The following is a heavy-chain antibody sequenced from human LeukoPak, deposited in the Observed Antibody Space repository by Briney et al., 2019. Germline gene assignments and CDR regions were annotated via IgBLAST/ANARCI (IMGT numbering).Heavy chain of an antibody. D-gene: IGHD3-16*02. CDR3: ARTYYDYVWGSYRIFDY. CDR1: GGSISSYY. CDR2: IYYSGST. V-gene: IGHV4-59*01. J-gene: IGHJ4*02. Sequence: SETLSLTCTVSGGSISSYYWSWIRQPPGKGLEWIGYIYYSGSTNYNPSLKSRVTISVDTSKNQFSLKLSSVTAADTAVYYCARTYYDYVWGSYRIFDYWGQGTLVTVSS.